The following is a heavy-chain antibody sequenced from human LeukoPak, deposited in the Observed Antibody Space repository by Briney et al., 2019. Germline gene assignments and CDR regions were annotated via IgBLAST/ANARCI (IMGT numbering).Heavy chain of an antibody. J-gene: IGHJ6*02. CDR2: INPSGGAT. Sequence: ASVKVSCKASGYTFTNYYIHWVRQAPGQGLEWMGIINPSGGATTYAQNFQGRVTMTRGTSTTTVYMELSSLRSEDTAVYYCARADYGGNSDYYYYGMDVLGQGTTVTVSS. D-gene: IGHD4-23*01. CDR3: ARADYGGNSDYYYYGMDV. V-gene: IGHV1-46*01. CDR1: GYTFTNYY.